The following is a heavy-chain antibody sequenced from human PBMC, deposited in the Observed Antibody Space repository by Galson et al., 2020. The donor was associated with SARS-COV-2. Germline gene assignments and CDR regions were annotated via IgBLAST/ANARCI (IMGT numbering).Heavy chain of an antibody. CDR2: IYDSGTT. D-gene: IGHD3-10*01. V-gene: IGHV4-31*03. J-gene: IGHJ4*02. CDR3: RVRGVGDRPHYDY. CDR1: GGSISSGGYY. Sequence: ASETLSLTCTVSGGSISSGGYYWSWIRQHPGKGLEWIGHIYDSGTTYHNPSLKSRVTISIDISKNQFSLKLSSVTAADTAVYYCRVRGVGDRPHYDYWGQGTLVTVSS.